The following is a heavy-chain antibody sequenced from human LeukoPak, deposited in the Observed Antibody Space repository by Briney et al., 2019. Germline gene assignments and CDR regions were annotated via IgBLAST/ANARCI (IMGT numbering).Heavy chain of an antibody. Sequence: GASVKVSCKASGYTFTGYYMHWVRQAPGQGLEWMGWINPNSGGTNYAQKFQGRVTMTRDTSISTAYMKLSRLRSDDTAVYYCARDRVLWFGEFDFDYWGQGTLVTVSS. CDR1: GYTFTGYY. V-gene: IGHV1-2*02. CDR3: ARDRVLWFGEFDFDY. D-gene: IGHD3-10*01. J-gene: IGHJ4*02. CDR2: INPNSGGT.